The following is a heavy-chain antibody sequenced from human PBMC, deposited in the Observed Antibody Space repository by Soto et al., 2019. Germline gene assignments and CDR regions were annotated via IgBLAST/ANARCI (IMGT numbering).Heavy chain of an antibody. CDR2: IYHSGST. V-gene: IGHV4-30-2*01. J-gene: IGHJ4*02. Sequence: QLQLQESGSGLVKPSQTLSLTCAVSGGSISSGGYSWSWIRQPPGKGLEWIGYIYHSGSTYYNPSLKRRVTISADRSKNQFSLKLSSVTAADTAVYYCASSHAGAHITAAVHWGQGTLVTVSS. CDR3: ASSHAGAHITAAVH. CDR1: GGSISSGGYS. D-gene: IGHD6-13*01.